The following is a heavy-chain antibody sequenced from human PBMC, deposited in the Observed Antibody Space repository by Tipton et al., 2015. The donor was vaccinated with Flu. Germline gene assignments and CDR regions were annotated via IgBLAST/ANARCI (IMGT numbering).Heavy chain of an antibody. CDR2: VYSGGST. Sequence: SLRLSCAASGFTVTSTYMIWVRQAPGKGLEWVSRVYSGGSTLYADSVKGRFTISRDNSKNTLYLQINSLRAEDTAVYYCARGGYYDSSGYSAGAFDIWGQGTMVTVSS. V-gene: IGHV3-53*01. D-gene: IGHD3-22*01. CDR1: GFTVTSTY. CDR3: ARGGYYDSSGYSAGAFDI. J-gene: IGHJ3*02.